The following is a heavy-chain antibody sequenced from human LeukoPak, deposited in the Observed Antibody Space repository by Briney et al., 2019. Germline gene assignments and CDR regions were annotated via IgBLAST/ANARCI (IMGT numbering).Heavy chain of an antibody. J-gene: IGHJ5*02. CDR3: ARLLPDIVVVPAAIRSVYWFDP. Sequence: SETLSLTCAVSGYSISSGYYRGWIRQPPGQGLESIGSIYHSGSTYYNPSLKSRVTISVDTSKNQFSLKLSSVTAADTAVYYCARLLPDIVVVPAAIRSVYWFDPWGQGTLVTVSS. D-gene: IGHD2-2*02. CDR2: IYHSGST. CDR1: GYSISSGYY. V-gene: IGHV4-38-2*01.